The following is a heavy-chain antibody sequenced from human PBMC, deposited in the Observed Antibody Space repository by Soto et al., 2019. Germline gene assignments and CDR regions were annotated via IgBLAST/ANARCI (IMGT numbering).Heavy chain of an antibody. D-gene: IGHD3-9*01. CDR3: VKSRRRLRYFDWRSDAFDI. CDR1: GGSISSGDYY. CDR2: IYYSGST. Sequence: QVQLQESGPGLVKPSQTLSLTCTVSGGSISSGDYYWSWIRQPPGKGLEWIGYIYYSGSTYYNPSLKSRVTISVDTSKNQFSLKLSSVTAADTAVYYCVKSRRRLRYFDWRSDAFDIWGQGTMVTVSS. J-gene: IGHJ3*02. V-gene: IGHV4-30-4*01.